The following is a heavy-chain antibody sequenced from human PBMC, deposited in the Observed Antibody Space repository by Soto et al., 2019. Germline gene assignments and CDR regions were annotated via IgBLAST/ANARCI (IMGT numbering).Heavy chain of an antibody. CDR1: GYTFTSYG. V-gene: IGHV1-18*04. CDR2: ISAYNGNT. Sequence: ASVKVSCKASGYTFTSYGCSWLRQAPGQGLAWVGWISAYNGNTNYAQKLHGRVTMTTDTSTSSAYMELRSLRSDDTAVYYCARDPFIVRDYYDSSGYPIMTDAFDIWGQGTMVTVSS. D-gene: IGHD3-22*01. CDR3: ARDPFIVRDYYDSSGYPIMTDAFDI. J-gene: IGHJ3*02.